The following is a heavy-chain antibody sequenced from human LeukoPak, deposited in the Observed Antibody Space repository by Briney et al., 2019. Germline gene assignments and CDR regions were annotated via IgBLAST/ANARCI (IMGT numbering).Heavy chain of an antibody. CDR1: GGSFSGYY. J-gene: IGHJ6*02. Sequence: SETLPLTCAVYGGSFSGYYWSWIRQPPGKGLEWIGEINHSGSTNYNPSLKSRVTISVDTSKNQFSLKLSSVTAADTAVYYCARGPSGSSWFTKYYYYGMDVWGQGTTVTVSS. CDR3: ARGPSGSSWFTKYYYYGMDV. V-gene: IGHV4-34*01. D-gene: IGHD6-13*01. CDR2: INHSGST.